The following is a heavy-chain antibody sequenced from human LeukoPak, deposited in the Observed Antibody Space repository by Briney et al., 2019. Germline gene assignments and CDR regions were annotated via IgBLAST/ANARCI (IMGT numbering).Heavy chain of an antibody. CDR2: IYPGDSDT. V-gene: IGHV5-51*01. Sequence: GESLKISCKGSGYNFATYWIAWVRQMPGKGLEFMGIIYPGDSDTKYSPSFQGQVTISADKSVSTAYLQWNSLKASDTAMYYCARLGHLNASGKTTGGTWFDPWGQGTLVTVSS. CDR3: ARLGHLNASGKTTGGTWFDP. J-gene: IGHJ5*02. D-gene: IGHD3-10*01. CDR1: GYNFATYW.